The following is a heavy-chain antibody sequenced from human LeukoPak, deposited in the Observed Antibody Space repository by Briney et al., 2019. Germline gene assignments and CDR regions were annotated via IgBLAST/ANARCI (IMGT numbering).Heavy chain of an antibody. D-gene: IGHD2-15*01. V-gene: IGHV4-4*07. J-gene: IGHJ6*02. CDR1: GGSISSYY. Sequence: SETLSLTCSVSGGSISSYYWNWTRQPAGKGLEWIGRVFNTGTTNYNPSLKSRVTMSLDTSKSQFSLSLSSVTAADTAIYWCAKSGDFYFGMDIWGQGTTVTVSS. CDR3: AKSGDFYFGMDI. CDR2: VFNTGTT.